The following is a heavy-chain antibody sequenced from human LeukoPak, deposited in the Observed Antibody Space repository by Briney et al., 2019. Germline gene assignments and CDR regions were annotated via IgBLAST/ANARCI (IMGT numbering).Heavy chain of an antibody. Sequence: SETLSLTCTVSGGSISSYYWSWIQQPPGKGLEWIGYIYYSGSTNYNPSLKSRVTISVDTSKNQFSLKLSSVTAADTAVYYCARGDYDILTGHNWFDPWGQGTLVTVSS. V-gene: IGHV4-59*01. CDR3: ARGDYDILTGHNWFDP. D-gene: IGHD3-9*01. J-gene: IGHJ5*02. CDR2: IYYSGST. CDR1: GGSISSYY.